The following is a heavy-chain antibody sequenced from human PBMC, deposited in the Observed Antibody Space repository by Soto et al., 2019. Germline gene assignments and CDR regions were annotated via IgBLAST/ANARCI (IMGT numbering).Heavy chain of an antibody. Sequence: PSETLSLTCTVSGGSISSYYWSWIRQPPGKGLKKIGYIYYSGSTNYNPSLRSRVTISVDTSKNQFSLKLSSVTAADTAVYYCASLFVARPWVSSDFDAFDTWRQGTMVSASP. J-gene: IGHJ3*02. CDR2: IYYSGST. CDR3: ASLFVARPWVSSDFDAFDT. V-gene: IGHV4-59*08. D-gene: IGHD6-19*01. CDR1: GGSISSYY.